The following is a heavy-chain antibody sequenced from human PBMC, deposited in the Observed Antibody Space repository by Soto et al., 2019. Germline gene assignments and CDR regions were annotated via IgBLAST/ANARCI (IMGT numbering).Heavy chain of an antibody. CDR3: SRDKRMTDECYFYYGMDV. Sequence: PGGSLRLSCAASGFAFSSYTLNWVRRAPGRGLEWLSSISSGSDYTYYVDSVAGRFTISRDDAKTSLFLQLNRLRAEDTAVYYSSRDKRMTDECYFYYGMDVWGPGTTVTVSS. J-gene: IGHJ6*02. CDR2: ISSGSDYT. V-gene: IGHV3-21*01. CDR1: GFAFSSYT. D-gene: IGHD2-21*02.